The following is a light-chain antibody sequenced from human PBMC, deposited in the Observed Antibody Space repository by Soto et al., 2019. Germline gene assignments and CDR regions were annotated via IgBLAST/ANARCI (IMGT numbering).Light chain of an antibody. CDR1: QGIKNW. V-gene: IGKV1-12*02. CDR2: AAS. J-gene: IGKJ4*01. Sequence: DIQMTQSPSYVSASVGDRVTITCRASQGIKNWLAWYQQKPGKAPNLLIYAASTLQSGVPSRFSGSGSGTDFTLTISSLQPEDFATYFCQQVESYPSTFGGGTKVDIK. CDR3: QQVESYPST.